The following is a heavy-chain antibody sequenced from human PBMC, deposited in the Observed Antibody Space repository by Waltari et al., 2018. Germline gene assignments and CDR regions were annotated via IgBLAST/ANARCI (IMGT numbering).Heavy chain of an antibody. Sequence: QVQLQESGPGLVKPSQTLSLTCTVSGGSISSGSYHWSWIRQPAGKGLEWIGYIYTSGSTNYNPSLKSRVTISVDTSKNQFSLKLSSVTAADTAVYYCARERAARAVDYWGQGTLVTVSS. CDR1: GGSISSGSYH. J-gene: IGHJ4*02. CDR3: ARERAARAVDY. D-gene: IGHD6-6*01. CDR2: IYTSGST. V-gene: IGHV4-61*09.